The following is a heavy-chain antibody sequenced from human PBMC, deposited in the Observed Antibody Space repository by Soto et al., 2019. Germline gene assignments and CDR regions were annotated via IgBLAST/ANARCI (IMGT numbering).Heavy chain of an antibody. D-gene: IGHD3-3*01. CDR2: ISGSGEST. V-gene: IGHV3-23*01. J-gene: IGHJ5*02. CDR1: GFTFSSYA. Sequence: GGSLRLSCAASGFTFSSYAMSWVRQAPGKGLEWVSSISGSGESTYYADSVKGRFTISRDSSKNTLYLQLNNLRAEDTALYYCAKDPSYYDFWSGPGGWFGPWGQGTLVTVSS. CDR3: AKDPSYYDFWSGPGGWFGP.